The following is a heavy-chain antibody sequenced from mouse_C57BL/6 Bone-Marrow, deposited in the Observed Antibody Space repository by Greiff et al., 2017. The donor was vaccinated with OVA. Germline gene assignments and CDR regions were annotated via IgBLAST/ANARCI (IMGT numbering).Heavy chain of an antibody. CDR3: ADYGSSYDAMDY. J-gene: IGHJ4*01. CDR2: ISYDGSN. V-gene: IGHV3-6*01. D-gene: IGHD1-1*01. Sequence: EVKLVESGPGLVKPSQSLSLTCSVTGYSITSGYYWNWIRQFPGNKLEWMGYISYDGSNNYNPSLKNRISITRDTSKNQFFLKLNSVTTEDTATYDCADYGSSYDAMDYWGQGTSVTVSS. CDR1: GYSITSGYY.